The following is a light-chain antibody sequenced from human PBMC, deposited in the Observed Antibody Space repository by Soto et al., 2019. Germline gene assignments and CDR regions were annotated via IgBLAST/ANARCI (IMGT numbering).Light chain of an antibody. CDR1: QSVSSY. CDR3: QQRSNWPPAT. CDR2: DAS. Sequence: EIVLTQSPATLSLSPVERVTLSFRASQSVSSYLAWYQQKPGQAPRLLIYDASNRATGIPARFSGSGSGTDFTLTISSLEPEDFAVYYCQQRSNWPPATFGQGTRLEIK. V-gene: IGKV3-11*01. J-gene: IGKJ5*01.